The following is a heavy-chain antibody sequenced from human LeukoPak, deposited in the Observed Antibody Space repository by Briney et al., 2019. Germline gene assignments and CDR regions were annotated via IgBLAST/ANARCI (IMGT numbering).Heavy chain of an antibody. CDR3: ARGSYYYDSSGYGGALDY. D-gene: IGHD3-22*01. CDR1: GYTFTSYA. Sequence: ASVTVSCKASGYTFTSYAMNWVRQAPGQGLEWMGWINTNTGNPTYAQGFTGRFVFSLDTSVSTAYLQISSLKAEDTAVYYCARGSYYYDSSGYGGALDYWGQGTLVTVSS. CDR2: INTNTGNP. V-gene: IGHV7-4-1*02. J-gene: IGHJ4*02.